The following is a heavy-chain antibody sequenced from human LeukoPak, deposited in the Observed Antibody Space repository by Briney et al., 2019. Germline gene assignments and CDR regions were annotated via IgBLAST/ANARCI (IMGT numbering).Heavy chain of an antibody. CDR3: ARSDMDPYYYYGMDV. Sequence: GASVKVSCKASGYTFTGYYMHWVRQATGQGLEWMGWMNPNSGNTGYAQKFQGRVTMTRNTSISTAYMELSSLRSEDTAVYYCARSDMDPYYYYGMDVWGQGTTVTVSS. CDR2: MNPNSGNT. J-gene: IGHJ6*02. CDR1: GYTFTGYY. D-gene: IGHD2-15*01. V-gene: IGHV1-8*02.